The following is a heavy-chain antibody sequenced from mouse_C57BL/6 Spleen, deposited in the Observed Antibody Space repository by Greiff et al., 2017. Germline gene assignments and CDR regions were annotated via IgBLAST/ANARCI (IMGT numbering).Heavy chain of an antibody. CDR3: TTSITTVVASVYYFDY. CDR2: IDPENGDT. D-gene: IGHD1-1*01. J-gene: IGHJ2*01. Sequence: EVKLQQSGAELVRPGASVKLSCTASGFNIKDDYMHWVKQRPEQGLEWIGWIDPENGDTEYASKFQGKATITADTSSNTAYLQLSSLTSEDTAVYYCTTSITTVVASVYYFDYWGQGTTLTVSS. V-gene: IGHV14-4*01. CDR1: GFNIKDDY.